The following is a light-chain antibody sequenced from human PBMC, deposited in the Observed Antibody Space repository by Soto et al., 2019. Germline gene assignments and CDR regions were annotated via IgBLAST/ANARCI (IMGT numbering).Light chain of an antibody. CDR3: TSYAGSNNLGV. J-gene: IGLJ1*01. CDR1: SSDVGGYNY. Sequence: QSVLTQPPSASGPPGQSVTISCTGTSSDVGGYNYVSWYQQHPGKAPKVIIYEVTKRPSGVPDRFSGSKSGNTASLTVSGLQAEDEADYYCTSYAGSNNLGVFGTGTKLTVL. CDR2: EVT. V-gene: IGLV2-8*01.